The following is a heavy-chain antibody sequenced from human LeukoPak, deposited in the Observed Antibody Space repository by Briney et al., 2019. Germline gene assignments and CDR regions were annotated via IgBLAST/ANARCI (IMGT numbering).Heavy chain of an antibody. D-gene: IGHD1-26*01. CDR2: MSGSGGST. CDR3: ARGTNSGSPGGESDFDY. CDR1: GFTFSSYA. V-gene: IGHV3-23*01. J-gene: IGHJ4*02. Sequence: GGSLRLSCAASGFTFSSYAMSWVRQAPGKGLEWVSAMSGSGGSTYYPGSVKGRFTISRENAKNSLYLQMNSLRAGDTAVYYCARGTNSGSPGGESDFDYWGQGTLVTVSS.